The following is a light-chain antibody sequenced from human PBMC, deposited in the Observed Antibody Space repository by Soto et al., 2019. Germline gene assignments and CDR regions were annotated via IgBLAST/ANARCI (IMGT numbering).Light chain of an antibody. CDR3: QQRNIWPPVT. V-gene: IGKV3-11*01. CDR2: GAF. Sequence: EFVLTQSPCTLSLSPGERATLSCRASQSVSSYLAWYQQKPGQPPRLLIYGAFNRAAGIPARFSGSGSGTDFTLTISSLEPEDSAVYYCQQRNIWPPVTFGQGTRLEIK. J-gene: IGKJ5*01. CDR1: QSVSSY.